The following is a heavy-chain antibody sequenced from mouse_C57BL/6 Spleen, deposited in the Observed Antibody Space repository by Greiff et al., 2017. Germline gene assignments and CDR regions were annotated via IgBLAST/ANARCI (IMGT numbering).Heavy chain of an antibody. Sequence: EVQLQESGEGLVKPGGSLKLSCAASGFTFSSYAMSWVRQTPEKRLEWVAYISSGGDYIYYADTVKGRFTISRDNARNTLYLQMSSLKSEDTAMYYCTSFITTEAMDYWGQGTSVTVSS. CDR2: ISSGGDYI. CDR1: GFTFSSYA. J-gene: IGHJ4*01. V-gene: IGHV5-9-1*02. D-gene: IGHD1-1*01. CDR3: TSFITTEAMDY.